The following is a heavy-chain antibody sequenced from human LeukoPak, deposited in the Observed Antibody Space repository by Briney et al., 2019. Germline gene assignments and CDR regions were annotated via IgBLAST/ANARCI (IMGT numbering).Heavy chain of an antibody. CDR2: FYYSGST. D-gene: IGHD1-26*01. V-gene: IGHV4-59*01. CDR1: GGSIRSYY. Sequence: SETLSLTCTVSGGSIRSYYWSWIRQPPGKGLEWIGYFYYSGSTNYNPSLKSRVTISVDTSKNQFSLKLTSVTAADTAVYYCARERSGGVVGAMDDAFDFWGQGTMVTVSS. CDR3: ARERSGGVVGAMDDAFDF. J-gene: IGHJ3*01.